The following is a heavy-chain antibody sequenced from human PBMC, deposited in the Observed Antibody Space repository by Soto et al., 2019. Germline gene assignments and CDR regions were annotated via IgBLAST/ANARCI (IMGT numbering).Heavy chain of an antibody. Sequence: QVQLVQSGAEVKKPGASVKVSCKASGYTFTGYYMHWVRQAPGQGLEWMGWINPNSGGTNYAQKFQGWVTMTRDTSISTAYMELSRLRSDDTAVYYCARGVTTVGNPAMAPHWFDPWGQGTLVTVSS. V-gene: IGHV1-2*04. CDR3: ARGVTTVGNPAMAPHWFDP. CDR2: INPNSGGT. D-gene: IGHD4-17*01. J-gene: IGHJ5*02. CDR1: GYTFTGYY.